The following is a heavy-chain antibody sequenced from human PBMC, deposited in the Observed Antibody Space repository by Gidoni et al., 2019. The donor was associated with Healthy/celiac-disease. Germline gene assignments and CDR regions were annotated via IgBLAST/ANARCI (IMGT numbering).Heavy chain of an antibody. Sequence: EVQLVESGGGLVKPGGSLRLSCAASGFTFRNDWMSWVRQAPGKGLEWVGRIKSKTDGGTTDYAAPVKGRFTISRDDSKNTLYLQMNSLKTEDTAVYYCTNDVVVPAARVRYYYYGMDVWGQGTTVTVSS. D-gene: IGHD2-2*01. CDR2: IKSKTDGGTT. CDR1: GFTFRNDW. CDR3: TNDVVVPAARVRYYYYGMDV. V-gene: IGHV3-15*01. J-gene: IGHJ6*02.